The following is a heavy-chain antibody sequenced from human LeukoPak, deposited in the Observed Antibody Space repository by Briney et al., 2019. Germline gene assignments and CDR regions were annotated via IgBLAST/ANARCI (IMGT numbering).Heavy chain of an antibody. V-gene: IGHV3-23*01. J-gene: IGHJ4*02. D-gene: IGHD3-22*01. Sequence: SGGSLRLSCGASGFTFSNYAMSWVRQAPGKGLEWVSAISGGAGSTYYTDSVKGRFTISRDNSKSTLYLQMNNLRAEDAAVYYCARHGGMVVIITLASWGQGTLVTVSS. CDR1: GFTFSNYA. CDR2: ISGGAGST. CDR3: ARHGGMVVIITLAS.